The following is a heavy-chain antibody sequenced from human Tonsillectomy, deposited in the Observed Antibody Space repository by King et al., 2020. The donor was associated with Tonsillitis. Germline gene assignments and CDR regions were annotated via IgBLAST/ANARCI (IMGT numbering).Heavy chain of an antibody. V-gene: IGHV4-61*02. Sequence: VQLQESGPGLVKPSQTLSLTCTVSGGSISSGSYYWSWIRQPAGKGLEWIGRIYTSGSTNYNPSPKSRVTMSVDTSKNQFSLKLSSLTAADTAVYYCAREPARITIFGVVSRTDAFDIWGQGTMVTVSS. CDR3: AREPARITIFGVVSRTDAFDI. CDR2: IYTSGST. J-gene: IGHJ3*02. D-gene: IGHD3-3*01. CDR1: GGSISSGSYY.